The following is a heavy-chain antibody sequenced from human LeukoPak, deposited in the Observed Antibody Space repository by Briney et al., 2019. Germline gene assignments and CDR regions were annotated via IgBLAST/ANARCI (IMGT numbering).Heavy chain of an antibody. Sequence: ASVKVSCKASGYTFISYAMNWVRQAPGQGLEWMGWINTYTRNPTYAQGFTGRFVFSLDTSVSTAYLQISNLRAEDTAVYYCARQVGTASSHDFGHWGHGTLVTVSS. V-gene: IGHV7-4-1*02. J-gene: IGHJ4*01. D-gene: IGHD2-21*02. CDR2: INTYTRNP. CDR1: GYTFISYA. CDR3: ARQVGTASSHDFGH.